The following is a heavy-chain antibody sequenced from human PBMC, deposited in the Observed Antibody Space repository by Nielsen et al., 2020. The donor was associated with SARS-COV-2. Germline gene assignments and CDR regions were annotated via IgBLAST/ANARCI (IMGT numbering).Heavy chain of an antibody. V-gene: IGHV3-21*01. CDR2: ISSSSSYI. Sequence: GGSLRLSCAASGFTFSSYSMNWVRQAPGKGLEWVSSISSSSSYIYYADSVKGRFTISRDNAKNSLYLQMNSLRAEDTPVYYCARRPYSSSSSTAGSYYYYMDVWGKGTTVTVSS. J-gene: IGHJ6*03. D-gene: IGHD6-6*01. CDR1: GFTFSSYS. CDR3: ARRPYSSSSSTAGSYYYYMDV.